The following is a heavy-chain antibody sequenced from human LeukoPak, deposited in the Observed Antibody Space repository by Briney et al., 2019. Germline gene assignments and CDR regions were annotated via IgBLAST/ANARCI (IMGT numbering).Heavy chain of an antibody. CDR1: GGTFSSYA. J-gene: IGHJ6*04. Sequence: ASVTVSCKASGGTFSSYAISWVRQAPGQGLEWMGVFIPVLGTANSTQNFQDRVSITADISTHTVYMELSSLKSEDTAVYFCAGIPVFGVVLHQEPVWGKGTTVTVSS. D-gene: IGHD3-3*01. V-gene: IGHV1-69*06. CDR3: AGIPVFGVVLHQEPV. CDR2: FIPVLGTA.